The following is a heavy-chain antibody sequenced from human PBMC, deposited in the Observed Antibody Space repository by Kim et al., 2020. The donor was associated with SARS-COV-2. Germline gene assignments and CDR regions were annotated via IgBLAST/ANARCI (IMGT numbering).Heavy chain of an antibody. CDR2: IYYSGST. J-gene: IGHJ4*02. CDR3: ARVFGGYSSGWYYFDY. D-gene: IGHD6-19*01. CDR1: GGSISSYY. V-gene: IGHV4-59*01. Sequence: SETLSLTCTVSGGSISSYYWSWIRQPPGKGLEWIGYIYYSGSTNYNPSLKSRVTISVDTSKNQFSLKLSSVTAADTAVYYCARVFGGYSSGWYYFDYWGQGTLVTVSS.